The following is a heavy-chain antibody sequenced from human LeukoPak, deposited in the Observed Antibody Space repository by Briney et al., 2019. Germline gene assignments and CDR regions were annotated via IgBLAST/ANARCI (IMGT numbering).Heavy chain of an antibody. Sequence: GRSLRLSRAASGFNFSSYSLNWVRQAPGKGREWVSYISSSTRRIYYADSVKGRFTISRDSAKNSLYLQMDSLRDEDRAMYNCAREFPPHCSSTSCYPDRWGQGTLVTVAS. D-gene: IGHD2-2*01. CDR2: ISSSTRRI. V-gene: IGHV3-48*02. CDR3: AREFPPHCSSTSCYPDR. J-gene: IGHJ5*02. CDR1: GFNFSSYS.